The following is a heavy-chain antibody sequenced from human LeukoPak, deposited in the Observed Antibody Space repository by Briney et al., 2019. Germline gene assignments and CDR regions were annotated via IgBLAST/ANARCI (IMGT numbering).Heavy chain of an antibody. Sequence: PGGSLRLSCAASGFTFSSYGMHWVRQAPGKGLEWVAVIWYDGSNKYYADSVKGRFTISRDNSKNTLYLQMNSLRAEDTAVCYCARDALDSSSWYYFDYWGQGTLVTVSS. V-gene: IGHV3-33*01. CDR1: GFTFSSYG. D-gene: IGHD6-13*01. J-gene: IGHJ4*02. CDR2: IWYDGSNK. CDR3: ARDALDSSSWYYFDY.